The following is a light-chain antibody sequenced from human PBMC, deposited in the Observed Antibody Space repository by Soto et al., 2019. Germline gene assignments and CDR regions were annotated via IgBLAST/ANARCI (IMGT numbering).Light chain of an antibody. J-gene: IGKJ1*01. Sequence: DIQMTQSPSTLSASVGDRVSINCRASQSISAWLAWYQQKPGKAPRLLIYKASTLEIGVPSRFSGSGSGTEFTLTISSLQPDDVAIYYCQLYGSSPKTFGQGTKVEF. CDR3: QLYGSSPKT. CDR2: KAS. V-gene: IGKV1-5*03. CDR1: QSISAW.